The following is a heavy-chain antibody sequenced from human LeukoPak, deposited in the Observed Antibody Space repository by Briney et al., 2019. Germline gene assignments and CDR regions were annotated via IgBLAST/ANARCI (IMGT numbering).Heavy chain of an antibody. J-gene: IGHJ4*02. CDR3: ARDHSAWPLDY. V-gene: IGHV4-34*01. CDR1: GGSFSGYY. CDR2: IYYSGST. Sequence: SETLSLTCAVYGGSFSGYYWSWIRQPPGKGLEWIGSIYYSGSTYYNPSLKSRVTISVDTSKNQFSLKLSSVTAADTAVYYCARDHSAWPLDYWGQGTLVTVSS. D-gene: IGHD5-12*01.